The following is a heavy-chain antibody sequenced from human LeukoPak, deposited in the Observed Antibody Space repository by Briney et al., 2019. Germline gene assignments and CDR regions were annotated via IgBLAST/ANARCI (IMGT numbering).Heavy chain of an antibody. J-gene: IGHJ4*02. CDR2: IRYDGSNK. V-gene: IGHV3-30*02. D-gene: IGHD2-15*01. Sequence: GGSLRLSCAASGFTFSSYGMHWVRQAPGKGLEWVAFIRYDGSNKYYAHSVKGRFTISRDNSKNTLYLQMNSLRAEDTAVYYCAKDSCSGGSCYYFDYWGQGTLVTVSS. CDR3: AKDSCSGGSCYYFDY. CDR1: GFTFSSYG.